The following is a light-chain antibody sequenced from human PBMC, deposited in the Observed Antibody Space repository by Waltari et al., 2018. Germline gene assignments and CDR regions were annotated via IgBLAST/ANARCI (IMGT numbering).Light chain of an antibody. Sequence: QPVLTQPPSASASLGPSVTPPRTLSSGHSNYKVACHQQSPGKGPRFVMRVGTGGIVGSKGDGIPDRFSVLGSGLNRYLTIKNIQEEDESDYHCGADHGSGSSFVYVFGTGTKVTVL. V-gene: IGLV9-49*03. CDR3: GADHGSGSSFVYV. CDR2: VGTGGIVG. J-gene: IGLJ1*01. CDR1: SGHSNYK.